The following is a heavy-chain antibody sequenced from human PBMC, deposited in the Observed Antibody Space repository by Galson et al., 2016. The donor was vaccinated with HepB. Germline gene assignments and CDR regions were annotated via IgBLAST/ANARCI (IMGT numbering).Heavy chain of an antibody. D-gene: IGHD3-10*01. V-gene: IGHV3-74*01. Sequence: SLRLSCAASGFTFSRYWMHWVRQAPGKGLVWVSRISSDGRSTSYADSVKGRFTISRDNAKNTLYLQMNSLRAEDTAVYYCARDGEELHFDYWGQGSLVTVSS. CDR1: GFTFSRYW. CDR2: ISSDGRST. CDR3: ARDGEELHFDY. J-gene: IGHJ4*02.